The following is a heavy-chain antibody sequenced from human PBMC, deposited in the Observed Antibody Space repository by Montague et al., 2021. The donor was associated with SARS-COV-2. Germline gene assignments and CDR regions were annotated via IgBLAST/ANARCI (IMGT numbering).Heavy chain of an antibody. CDR1: GGSINNYY. D-gene: IGHD5-12*01. V-gene: IGHV4-59*01. CDR3: ARLHGGRRFMDY. J-gene: IGHJ4*02. Sequence: SETLSLTCTVSGGSINNYYWGWIRQPPGKALEYIAYISEIGSTHRNPALKSRVTISVDPSRDQFYLDVNSVTAADTAVYYCARLHGGRRFMDYWGQGTLVTVPS. CDR2: ISEIGST.